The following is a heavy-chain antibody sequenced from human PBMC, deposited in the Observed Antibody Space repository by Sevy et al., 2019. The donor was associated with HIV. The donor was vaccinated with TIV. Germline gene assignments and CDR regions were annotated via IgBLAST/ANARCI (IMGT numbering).Heavy chain of an antibody. CDR3: AKDHDNNWFDP. CDR1: GFTFNIYA. CDR2: ISSSCTST. V-gene: IGHV3-23*01. D-gene: IGHD3-9*01. Sequence: GGSLRLSCAASGFTFNIYAMTWVRQAPGKGLKWVSTISSSCTSTYYADSVKGRFTISRDNSKNTLYLQMNSLRAEDTAIYFCAKDHDNNWFDPWGQGTLVTVSS. J-gene: IGHJ5*02.